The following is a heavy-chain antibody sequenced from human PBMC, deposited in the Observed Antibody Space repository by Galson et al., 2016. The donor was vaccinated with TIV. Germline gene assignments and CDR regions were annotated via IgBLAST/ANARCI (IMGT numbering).Heavy chain of an antibody. Sequence: SLRLSCAASGFSLRNYVMSWVRLAPGKGLEWVSSLSLSGAYTYYADSVKGRFTISRDNAKYTLFLQLNSLRAGDTAIYYCAKVGKSGDYSWDAFDVWGQGTVVTVSS. D-gene: IGHD1-26*01. CDR3: AKVGKSGDYSWDAFDV. CDR1: GFSLRNYV. J-gene: IGHJ3*01. CDR2: LSLSGAYT. V-gene: IGHV3-23*01.